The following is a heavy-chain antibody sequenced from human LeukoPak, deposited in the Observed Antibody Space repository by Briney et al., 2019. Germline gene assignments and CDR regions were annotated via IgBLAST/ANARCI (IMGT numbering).Heavy chain of an antibody. D-gene: IGHD4/OR15-4a*01. CDR3: AKESGALGAPLYDY. V-gene: IGHV3-23*01. CDR2: ISDNGGGR. Sequence: GGSLRLSCGASGFIFRNYAMSWVRQAPGEGLEWVSGISDNGGGRYYADSVKGRFTISRDNSKNMLYLQMNSLRAEDTAVYYCAKESGALGAPLYDYWGRGILVTASS. CDR1: GFIFRNYA. J-gene: IGHJ4*02.